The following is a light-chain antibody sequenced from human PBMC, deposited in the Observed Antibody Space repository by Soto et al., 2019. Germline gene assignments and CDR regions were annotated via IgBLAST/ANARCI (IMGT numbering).Light chain of an antibody. Sequence: QSALTQPPSASGSPGQSVTISCTGTSSDVGAYNYVSWYQQHPGKVPKLIIYEVTKRPSGVPGRFSGSKSGNTASLTVSGLQADDEGDYYCTSYAGSNNFVVFGGGTKLTVL. CDR3: TSYAGSNNFVV. V-gene: IGLV2-8*01. CDR1: SSDVGAYNY. J-gene: IGLJ2*01. CDR2: EVT.